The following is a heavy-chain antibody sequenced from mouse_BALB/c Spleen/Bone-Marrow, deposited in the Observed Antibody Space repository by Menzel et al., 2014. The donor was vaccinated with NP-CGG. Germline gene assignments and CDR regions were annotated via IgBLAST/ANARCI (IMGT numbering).Heavy chain of an antibody. CDR1: GFTFSSYT. D-gene: IGHD1-2*01. CDR3: ARRSAATYYFDY. V-gene: IGHV5-12-2*01. J-gene: IGHJ2*01. Sequence: EVKLVESGGGLVQPGGSLKLSCAASGFTFSSYTMSWVRQTPEKRLEWVAYISNGGGSTYYPDTVKGRFTISRDNAKNTLYLQMSSLKSEDTAMYYCARRSAATYYFDYWRQGTTLTVSS. CDR2: ISNGGGST.